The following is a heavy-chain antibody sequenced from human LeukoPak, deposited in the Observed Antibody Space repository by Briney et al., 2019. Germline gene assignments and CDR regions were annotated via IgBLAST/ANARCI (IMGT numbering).Heavy chain of an antibody. J-gene: IGHJ3*02. D-gene: IGHD6-13*01. CDR1: GGSISSYY. Sequence: SEALSLTCTVSGGSISSYYWSWIRQPAGKGLEWIGCIYTSGSTNYNPSLKSRVTMSVDTSKNQFSLKLSSVTAADTAVYYCARDGYSSCWKAFDIWGQGTMVTVSS. CDR2: IYTSGST. CDR3: ARDGYSSCWKAFDI. V-gene: IGHV4-4*07.